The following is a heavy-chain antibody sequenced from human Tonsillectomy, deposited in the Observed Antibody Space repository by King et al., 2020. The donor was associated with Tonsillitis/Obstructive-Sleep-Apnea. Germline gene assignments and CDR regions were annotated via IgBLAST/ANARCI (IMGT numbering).Heavy chain of an antibody. J-gene: IGHJ6*03. V-gene: IGHV4-34*01. D-gene: IGHD3-3*02. Sequence: VQLQQWGAGLLKPSETLSLTCAVYGGSFSGYHWSWIRQPPGKGLEWIGEINHSGGSNYNTSLKSRVTISVDTPKNQFSLKLSSVTAADTAVYYCARVDIRGYYYMDVWGKGTTVTVSS. CDR1: GGSFSGYH. CDR3: ARVDIRGYYYMDV. CDR2: INHSGGS.